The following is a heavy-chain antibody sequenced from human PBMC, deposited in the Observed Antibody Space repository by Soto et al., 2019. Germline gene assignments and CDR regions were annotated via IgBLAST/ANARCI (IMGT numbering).Heavy chain of an antibody. CDR3: AGTYSSSWSPFDY. D-gene: IGHD6-13*01. Sequence: QVQLQQWGAGLLKPSETLSLTCAVYGGSFSGYYWSWIRQPPGKGLEWIGEINQSGSTNYNPSPKIRVSISVDTSKHQSSMKLSSVTAADTAVYHCAGTYSSSWSPFDYWGQGTLVTVSS. V-gene: IGHV4-34*01. J-gene: IGHJ4*02. CDR1: GGSFSGYY. CDR2: INQSGST.